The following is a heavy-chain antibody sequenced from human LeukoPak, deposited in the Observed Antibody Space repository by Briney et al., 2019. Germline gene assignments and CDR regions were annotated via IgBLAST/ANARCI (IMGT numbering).Heavy chain of an antibody. Sequence: GGSLRLSCAASGFTVSSNYMSWVRQAPGKGLEWVSVIYSGGSTYYADSVKGRFTISRDNSKNTLYLQMNSLRAEDTAVYYCARDRSHCSGGSCCYYGMDVWGKGTTVTVSS. CDR1: GFTVSSNY. J-gene: IGHJ6*04. V-gene: IGHV3-53*01. CDR3: ARDRSHCSGGSCCYYGMDV. D-gene: IGHD2-15*01. CDR2: IYSGGST.